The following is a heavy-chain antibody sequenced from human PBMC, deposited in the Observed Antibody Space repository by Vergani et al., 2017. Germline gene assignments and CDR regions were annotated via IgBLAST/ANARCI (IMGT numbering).Heavy chain of an antibody. CDR3: ARDTSGTFADWYYFDY. J-gene: IGHJ4*02. Sequence: EVQLVESGGGLVKPGGSLRLSCAASGFTFSSYSMNWVRQAPGKGLEWVSSISSSSSYIYYADSVKGRFTISRDNAKNSLYLQMNSLRAEDTAVYYCARDTSGTFADWYYFDYWGQGTLVTVSS. V-gene: IGHV3-21*01. CDR1: GFTFSSYS. D-gene: IGHD1-26*01. CDR2: ISSSSSYI.